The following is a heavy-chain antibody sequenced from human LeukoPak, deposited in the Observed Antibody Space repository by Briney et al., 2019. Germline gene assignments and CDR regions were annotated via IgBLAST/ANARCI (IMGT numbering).Heavy chain of an antibody. V-gene: IGHV1-3*01. CDR3: ASGTRIAARRRGYYMDV. CDR2: FNSDTGNT. Sequence: ASVKVSCKASGYTLTNYAIHWVRQAPGQRLEWMGWFNSDTGNTEYSQKFQGRVTISRDTSANAAYMELSSPRSEDTAAYYCASGTRIAARRRGYYMDVWGKGTTVTVSS. J-gene: IGHJ6*03. CDR1: GYTLTNYA. D-gene: IGHD6-6*01.